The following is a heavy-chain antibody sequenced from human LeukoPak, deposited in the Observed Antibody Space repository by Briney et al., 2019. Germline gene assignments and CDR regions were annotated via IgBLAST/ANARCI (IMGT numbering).Heavy chain of an antibody. CDR2: IPSGGTNT. V-gene: IGHV3-23*01. CDR3: AKDSQYYDFWSRYNAYNYYYMDV. D-gene: IGHD3-3*01. CDR1: GFHFRTYN. Sequence: GGSLRLSCVGSGFHFRTYNMNWVRQAPGKGLEWVSGIPSGGTNTYYADSVKGRFTISRDNTENTLYLQMNSLRAEDTAIYYCAKDSQYYDFWSRYNAYNYYYMDVWGKGTTVTVSS. J-gene: IGHJ6*03.